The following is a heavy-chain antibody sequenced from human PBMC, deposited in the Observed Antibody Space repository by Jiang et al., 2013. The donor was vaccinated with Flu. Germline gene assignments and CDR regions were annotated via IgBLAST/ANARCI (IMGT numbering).Heavy chain of an antibody. CDR3: ARVIYDDGGYYRIRYFDL. J-gene: IGHJ2*01. CDR2: LYYTGTT. D-gene: IGHD3-22*01. Sequence: LLKPSETLSLTCTVSGASITNYYWSWLRQSPGKGLEFIGYLYYTGTTNYNPSLKSRATVSIGASKNQFSLKLTSVTAADTAIYYCARVIYDDGGYYRIRYFDLWGRGTLVIVSS. V-gene: IGHV4-59*01. CDR1: GASITNYY.